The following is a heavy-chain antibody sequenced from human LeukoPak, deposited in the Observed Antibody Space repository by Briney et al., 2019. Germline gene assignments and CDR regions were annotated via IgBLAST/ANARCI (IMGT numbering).Heavy chain of an antibody. Sequence: PSETLSLTCAVYGGSFSGYYWSWIRQPPGKGLEWIGEINHSGSTNYNPSLKSRVTISVDTSKNQFSLKLSSVTAADTAVYYCARRRVYSSGFDYWGQGTLVTVSS. CDR3: ARRRVYSSGFDY. V-gene: IGHV4-34*01. D-gene: IGHD6-19*01. J-gene: IGHJ4*02. CDR2: INHSGST. CDR1: GGSFSGYY.